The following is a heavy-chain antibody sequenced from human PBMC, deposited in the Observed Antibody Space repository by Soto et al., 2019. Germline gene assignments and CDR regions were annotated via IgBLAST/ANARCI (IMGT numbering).Heavy chain of an antibody. CDR2: IFYSGST. D-gene: IGHD3-10*01. V-gene: IGHV4-39*01. Sequence: QLQLQESGPGLVKPWETLSLTCTVSGDSISSSNYFWGWIRQPPGKGLEWIGTIFYSGSTYCNPSLHXRXTXSXXTSKHQFALKLTSLTAAAAALSYCARRYGWLSFDYWGQGSLVTVSS. J-gene: IGHJ4*02. CDR1: GDSISSSNYF. CDR3: ARRYGWLSFDY.